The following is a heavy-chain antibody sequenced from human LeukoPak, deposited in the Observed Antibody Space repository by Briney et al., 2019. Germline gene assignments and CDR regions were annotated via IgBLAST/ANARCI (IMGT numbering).Heavy chain of an antibody. D-gene: IGHD6-6*01. CDR3: AKDPRYSSSSLLDY. V-gene: IGHV3-23*01. CDR1: GFTFSSYA. CDR2: ISGSVGST. J-gene: IGHJ4*02. Sequence: GGSLRLSCAASGFTFSSYAMSWVRQAPGKGLEWVSAISGSVGSTYYADSVNGRFTISRDNSKNTLDLQMNSLRAEDTAVYYCAKDPRYSSSSLLDYWGQGTLVTVSS.